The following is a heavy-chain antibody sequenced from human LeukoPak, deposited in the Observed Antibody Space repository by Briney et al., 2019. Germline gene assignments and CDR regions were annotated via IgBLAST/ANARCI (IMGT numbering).Heavy chain of an antibody. CDR1: GGSFSGYY. J-gene: IGHJ4*02. D-gene: IGHD3-10*01. V-gene: IGHV4-34*01. Sequence: SETLSLTCAVYGGSFSGYYWSWIRQPPGKGLEWIGEINHSGSTNYNPSLKSRVTISVDTSKNQFSLKLGSVTAADTAVYYCARDHYGSGALLFDYWGQGTLVTVSS. CDR2: INHSGST. CDR3: ARDHYGSGALLFDY.